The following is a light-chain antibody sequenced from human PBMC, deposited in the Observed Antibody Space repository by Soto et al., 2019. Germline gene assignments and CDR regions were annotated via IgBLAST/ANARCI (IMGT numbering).Light chain of an antibody. CDR3: GTWDSSLSVHV. CDR2: DNN. Sequence: QSVLTQPPSVSAAPGQKVTISCSGSRPNIGNNYVSWYQQVPGTAPKLLIYDNNKRSSGNPDRFSGSKSGTSATLGISGLQTGDEADYYCGTWDSSLSVHVFGTGTKVTVL. V-gene: IGLV1-51*01. CDR1: RPNIGNNY. J-gene: IGLJ1*01.